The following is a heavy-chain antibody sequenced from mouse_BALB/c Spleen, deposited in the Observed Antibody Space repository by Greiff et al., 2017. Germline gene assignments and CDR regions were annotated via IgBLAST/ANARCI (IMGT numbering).Heavy chain of an antibody. CDR2: ISYSGST. Sequence: EVMLVESGPGLVKPSQSLSLTCTVTGYSITSDYAWNWIRQFPGNKLEWMGYISYSGSTSYNPSLKSRISITRDTSKNQFFLQLNSVTTEDTATYYCARFYYYGSTYYYAMDYWGQGTSVTVSS. V-gene: IGHV3-2*02. CDR1: GYSITSDYA. CDR3: ARFYYYGSTYYYAMDY. D-gene: IGHD1-1*01. J-gene: IGHJ4*01.